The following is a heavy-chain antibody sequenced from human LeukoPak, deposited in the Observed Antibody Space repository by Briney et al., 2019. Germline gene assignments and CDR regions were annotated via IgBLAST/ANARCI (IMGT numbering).Heavy chain of an antibody. J-gene: IGHJ6*02. CDR1: GYTFTSYG. Sequence: GASVKVSCKASGYTFTSYGISWVRQAPGQGLEWMGWISAYNGNTNYAQKLQGRVTMTTDTSTSTAYMELRSLRSDDTAVYYCARDNPFPRSWVAVAGGGYGMDVWGQGTTVTVSS. D-gene: IGHD6-19*01. CDR3: ARDNPFPRSWVAVAGGGYGMDV. CDR2: ISAYNGNT. V-gene: IGHV1-18*01.